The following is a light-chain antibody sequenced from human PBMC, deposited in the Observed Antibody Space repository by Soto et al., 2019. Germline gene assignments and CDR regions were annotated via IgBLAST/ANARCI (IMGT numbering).Light chain of an antibody. Sequence: DIQMTQSPSSLSASVGDRVSITCRASLPISHYLAWYQQKPGKIPNLLIYAASTLQAGVPSRFRGSGSLTEFTLTISSLPTDDFATYSCQQYNGYEYICGTVTKVDMK. CDR1: LPISHY. V-gene: IGKV1-27*01. CDR2: AAS. J-gene: IGKJ2*01. CDR3: QQYNGYEYI.